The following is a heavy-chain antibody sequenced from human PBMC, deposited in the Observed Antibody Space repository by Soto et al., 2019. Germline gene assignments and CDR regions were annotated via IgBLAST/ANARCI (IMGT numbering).Heavy chain of an antibody. D-gene: IGHD3-9*01. CDR1: GYTFTSYG. Sequence: ASVKVYCKASGYTFTSYGISWVRQAPGQGLEWMGWISAYNGNTNYAQKLQGRVTMTTDTSTSTAYMELGSLRSDDTAVYYCARDHIPLRYSGTNWFDPWGQGTLVTVSS. V-gene: IGHV1-18*01. CDR2: ISAYNGNT. CDR3: ARDHIPLRYSGTNWFDP. J-gene: IGHJ5*02.